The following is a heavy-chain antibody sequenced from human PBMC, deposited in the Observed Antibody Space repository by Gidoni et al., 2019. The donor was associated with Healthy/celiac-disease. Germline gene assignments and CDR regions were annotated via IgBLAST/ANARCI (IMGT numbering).Heavy chain of an antibody. D-gene: IGHD3-22*01. CDR1: GFTFSSYW. J-gene: IGHJ3*02. V-gene: IGHV3-7*01. Sequence: EVQLVESGGGLVQPGGSLRLSCAASGFTFSSYWMSGVRQAPGKGLEWVANIKQDGSEKYYVDSVKGRFTISRDNAKNSLYLQMNSLRAEDTAVYYCASQDSSVAFDIWGQGTMVTVSS. CDR2: IKQDGSEK. CDR3: ASQDSSVAFDI.